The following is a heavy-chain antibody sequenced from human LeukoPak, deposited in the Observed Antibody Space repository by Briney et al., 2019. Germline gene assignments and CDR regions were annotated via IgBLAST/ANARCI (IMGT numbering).Heavy chain of an antibody. Sequence: SETLSLTCAVYGGSFSGYYWGWIRQPPGKGLEYIGTNSGSAYYNPSLESRVTISVDTSKNQFSLRLSSVTAADTALYYCARHVGSGGYFLHWFDPWGQGTLVTVSS. D-gene: IGHD3-22*01. CDR3: ARHVGSGGYFLHWFDP. V-gene: IGHV4-34*01. J-gene: IGHJ5*02. CDR2: NSGSA. CDR1: GGSFSGYY.